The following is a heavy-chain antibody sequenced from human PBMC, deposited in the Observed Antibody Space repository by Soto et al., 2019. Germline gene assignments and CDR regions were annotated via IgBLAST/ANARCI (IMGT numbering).Heavy chain of an antibody. CDR2: IKQDGSEK. Sequence: AALSLTCTVSGGTIRRCGYYWCRNRQHPGKGLEWVANIKQDGSEKYYVDSVKGRLTISRDNAKNSLYLQMNSLRPEDTAVYYCAKYHYFDGKWGQGALVTGSS. CDR1: GGTIRRCG. D-gene: IGHD3-22*01. CDR3: AKYHYFDGK. J-gene: IGHJ4*02. V-gene: IGHV3-7*01.